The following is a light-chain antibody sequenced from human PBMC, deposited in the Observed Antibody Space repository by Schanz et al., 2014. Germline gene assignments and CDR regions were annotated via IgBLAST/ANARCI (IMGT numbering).Light chain of an antibody. CDR3: SSYTSSTTLV. CDR1: SNDVGGYNY. Sequence: QSALTQPASVSASPGQSITISCTGTSNDVGGYNYVSWYQQRPGEAPKLIIFDVSKGPSGVPDRFSGSKSGNTASLTITGLQAEDEADYYCSSYTSSTTLVFGGGTKLTVL. CDR2: DVS. V-gene: IGLV2-14*01. J-gene: IGLJ3*02.